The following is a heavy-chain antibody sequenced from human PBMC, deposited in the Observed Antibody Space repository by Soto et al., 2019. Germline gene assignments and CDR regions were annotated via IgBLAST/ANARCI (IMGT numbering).Heavy chain of an antibody. J-gene: IGHJ3*02. Sequence: QVQLVQSGAEVKKPGASVKVYCKASGYTFTSYGISWVRQAPGQGLEWMGWISAYNGNTNYAQKLQGRVTMTTDTSTSKTYTELRSLRSYGTAVYYCARESYAMLTGLEINERAFDIWGQWTMVTVSS. V-gene: IGHV1-18*01. CDR1: GYTFTSYG. D-gene: IGHD3-9*01. CDR3: ARESYAMLTGLEINERAFDI. CDR2: ISAYNGNT.